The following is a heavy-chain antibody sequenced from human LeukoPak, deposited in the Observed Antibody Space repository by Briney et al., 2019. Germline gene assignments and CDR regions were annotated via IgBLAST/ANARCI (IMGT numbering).Heavy chain of an antibody. Sequence: GESLKISCKGSGYSFTTYWIGWVRQMPGKGLEWMEIIYPGDSDTRYSPSFQGQVTISADKSINTAYLQWSSLKASDTAMYYCARQSGRLPGDLAAAGNYYYMDVWGKGTTVTVSS. CDR1: GYSFTTYW. J-gene: IGHJ6*03. D-gene: IGHD6-13*01. CDR3: ARQSGRLPGDLAAAGNYYYMDV. V-gene: IGHV5-51*01. CDR2: IYPGDSDT.